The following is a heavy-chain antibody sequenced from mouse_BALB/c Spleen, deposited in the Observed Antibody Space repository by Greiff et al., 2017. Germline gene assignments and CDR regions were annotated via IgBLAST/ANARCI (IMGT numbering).Heavy chain of an antibody. J-gene: IGHJ2*01. Sequence: EVKLVESGGGLVQPGGSLKLSCAASGFDFSRYWMSWVRQAPGKGLEWIGEINPDSSTINYTPSLKDKFIISRDNAKNTLYLQMSKVRSEDTALYYCARRHYYGSSYYYWGQGTTLTVSS. CDR2: INPDSSTI. CDR3: ARRHYYGSSYYY. V-gene: IGHV4-1*02. CDR1: GFDFSRYW. D-gene: IGHD1-1*01.